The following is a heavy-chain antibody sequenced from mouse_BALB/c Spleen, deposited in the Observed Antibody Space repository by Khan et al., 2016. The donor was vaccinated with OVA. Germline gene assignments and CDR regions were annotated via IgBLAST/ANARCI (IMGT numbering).Heavy chain of an antibody. J-gene: IGHJ4*01. CDR3: ARQPYYHYNVMDY. D-gene: IGHD2-10*01. V-gene: IGHV2-6-1*01. CDR2: IWSDGST. CDR1: GFSLTNYG. Sequence: QVQLKQSGPGLVAPSQSLSITCTISGFSLTNYGVHWVRLPPGKGLEWLVVIWSDGSTTYNSALKSRLSISKDNSKSQVFLKMNSLQTDDTAMNYCARQPYYHYNVMDYWGQGTSVTVSS.